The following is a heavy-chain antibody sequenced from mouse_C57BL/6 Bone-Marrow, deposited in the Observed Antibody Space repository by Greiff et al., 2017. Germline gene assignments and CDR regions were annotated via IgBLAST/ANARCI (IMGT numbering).Heavy chain of an antibody. CDR1: GYTFTGYW. V-gene: IGHV1-9*01. J-gene: IGHJ3*01. CDR2: ILPGSGST. CDR3: AGGERFYYYPVVFAS. D-gene: IGHD1-1*01. Sequence: QVQLKESGAELMKPGASVKLSCKASGYTFTGYWIEWVKQRPGHGLEWIGEILPGSGSTNYTEKFKGQDTFTADTSSTTAYLQLSRLTSEDSAIYSCAGGERFYYYPVVFASVGQGTLVTVSA.